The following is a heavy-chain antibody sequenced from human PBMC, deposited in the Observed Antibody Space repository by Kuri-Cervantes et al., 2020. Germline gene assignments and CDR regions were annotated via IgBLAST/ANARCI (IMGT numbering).Heavy chain of an antibody. Sequence: GESLKISCAASGFTFSSYGMHWVRQAPGKGLEWVAVISYDGSNKYYADSVKGRSTISRDNSKNTLYLQMNSLRAEDTAVYFCAKDKNDYGEQYFDYWGQGTLVTVSS. CDR3: AKDKNDYGEQYFDY. J-gene: IGHJ4*02. V-gene: IGHV3-30*19. D-gene: IGHD4-17*01. CDR2: ISYDGSNK. CDR1: GFTFSSYG.